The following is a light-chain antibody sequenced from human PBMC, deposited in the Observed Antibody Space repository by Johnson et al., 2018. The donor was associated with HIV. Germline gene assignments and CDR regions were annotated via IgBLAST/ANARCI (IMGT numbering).Light chain of an antibody. CDR1: SSNIGNNY. CDR2: DNN. CDR3: ATWDSSLSVYV. J-gene: IGLJ1*01. V-gene: IGLV1-51*01. Sequence: QSVLTQPPSVSAAPGQKVTISCSGSSSNIGNNYVSWYQQLPGTAPKLLIYDNNKRPSGIPDRFSGSKSGPSATLVITGLQTGDEADYHCATWDSSLSVYVFGTGTKVTVL.